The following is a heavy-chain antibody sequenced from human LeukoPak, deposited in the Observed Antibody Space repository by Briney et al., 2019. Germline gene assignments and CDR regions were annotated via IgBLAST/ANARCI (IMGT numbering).Heavy chain of an antibody. CDR2: INPNSGGT. D-gene: IGHD2-2*01. V-gene: IGHV1-2*04. J-gene: IGHJ3*02. Sequence: GASVKVSCKASGYTFAGYYMHWVRQAPGQGLEWMGWINPNSGGTNYAQKFQGWVTMTRDTSISTAYMELSRLRSDDTAVYYCARERIVVVPAAYTREAFDIWGQGTMVTVSS. CDR1: GYTFAGYY. CDR3: ARERIVVVPAAYTREAFDI.